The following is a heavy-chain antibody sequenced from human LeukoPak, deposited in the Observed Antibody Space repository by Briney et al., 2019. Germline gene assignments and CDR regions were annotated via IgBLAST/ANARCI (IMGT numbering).Heavy chain of an antibody. CDR3: AKALGGYYYFDF. J-gene: IGHJ4*02. D-gene: IGHD2-21*02. V-gene: IGHV3-30*02. Sequence: GGSLRLSCAASGFTFSTYGMHWVRQAPGKGLEWVAFIRYDADNKYYADSVRGRFTISRDNPKNTLFLQMNSLRAEDTAVYYCAKALGGYYYFDFWGQGTLVTVSS. CDR1: GFTFSTYG. CDR2: IRYDADNK.